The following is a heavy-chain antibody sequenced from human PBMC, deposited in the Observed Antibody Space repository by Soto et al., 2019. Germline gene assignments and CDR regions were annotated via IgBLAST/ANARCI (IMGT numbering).Heavy chain of an antibody. CDR1: GDSVSSNSAA. J-gene: IGHJ6*02. V-gene: IGHV6-1*01. D-gene: IGHD5-18*01. CDR3: ARGSTYSNGYLGHYYYGLDV. Sequence: QVQLQQSGPGLVKPSQTLSLTCAISGDSVSSNSAAWNWIRQSPTRGLEWLGRTYYRSKWYIDYAVSVKSRITINPDTSKNQISLQLNSVTPEDTAVYYCARGSTYSNGYLGHYYYGLDVWGQGTTVTVSS. CDR2: TYYRSKWYI.